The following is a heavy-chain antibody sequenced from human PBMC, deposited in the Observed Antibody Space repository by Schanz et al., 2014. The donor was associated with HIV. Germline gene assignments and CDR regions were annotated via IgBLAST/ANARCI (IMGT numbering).Heavy chain of an antibody. Sequence: EVQLLESGGGLIQPGGSLRLSCTAFGFTFSTYAMTWVRQAPGKGLEWVGLIKSKTDGETTDYAAPVKGRFTISRDDSKTTLFLQMNSLKSEDTAVYYCTTRRVLGVNLDVWGQGTTVTVSS. CDR1: GFTFSTYA. D-gene: IGHD3-3*01. CDR2: IKSKTDGETT. V-gene: IGHV3-15*01. J-gene: IGHJ6*02. CDR3: TTRRVLGVNLDV.